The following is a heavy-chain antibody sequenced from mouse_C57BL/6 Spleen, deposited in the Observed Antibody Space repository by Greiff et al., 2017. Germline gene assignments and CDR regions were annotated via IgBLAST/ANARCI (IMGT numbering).Heavy chain of an antibody. CDR2: IYPGDGDT. V-gene: IGHV1-82*01. D-gene: IGHD2-1*01. Sequence: QVQLQQSGPELVKPGASVKISCKASGYAFSSSWMNWVKQRPGKGLEWIGRIYPGDGDTNYNGKFKGKATLTADKSSSTAYMQLSSLTSEDSAVYFCAGIYGNYLAEFAYGGQGTLVTVSA. J-gene: IGHJ3*01. CDR3: AGIYGNYLAEFAY. CDR1: GYAFSSSW.